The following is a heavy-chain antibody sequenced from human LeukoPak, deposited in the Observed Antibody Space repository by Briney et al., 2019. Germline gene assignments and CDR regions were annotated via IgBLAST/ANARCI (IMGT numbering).Heavy chain of an antibody. CDR1: GFTFSSYW. Sequence: GGSLRLSCAASGFTFSSYWMSWVRQAPGKGLEWVANIKQDGSEKNYVDSVKGRFTISRDNAKNSLYLQMNSLRAEDTAVYYCARVGVLLWFGESDYGMDVWGKGTTVTVSS. V-gene: IGHV3-7*03. CDR3: ARVGVLLWFGESDYGMDV. D-gene: IGHD3-10*01. CDR2: IKQDGSEK. J-gene: IGHJ6*04.